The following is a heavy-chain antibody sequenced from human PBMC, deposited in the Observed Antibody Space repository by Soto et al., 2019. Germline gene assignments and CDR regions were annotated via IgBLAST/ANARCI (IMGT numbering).Heavy chain of an antibody. CDR1: GFTVKNYQ. CDR3: ARDGAGYYDTSGSIGEKDALDI. D-gene: IGHD3-22*01. V-gene: IGHV3-53*01. J-gene: IGHJ3*02. CDR2: ISSGGST. Sequence: PGGSLRLSCSASGFTVKNYQISWFRQATGKGLQWVSVISSGGSTYYADSVKGRFTISRDNSKNTLYLQMNSPRAEVTDVYYCARDGAGYYDTSGSIGEKDALDIWGQGTMVTVSS.